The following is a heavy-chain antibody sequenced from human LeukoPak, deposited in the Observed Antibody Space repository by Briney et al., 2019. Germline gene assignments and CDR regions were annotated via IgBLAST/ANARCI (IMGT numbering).Heavy chain of an antibody. CDR2: IYYSGST. V-gene: IGHV4-59*08. CDR1: GGSISSHY. D-gene: IGHD5-12*01. Sequence: SETLSLTCTVSGGSISSHYWSWIRQPPGKGLEWIGYIYYSGSTNYNPSLKSRVTISVDTSKNQFSLKLSSVTAADTAVYFCARQDAWLFDPWGQGTLVTVSS. CDR3: ARQDAWLFDP. J-gene: IGHJ5*02.